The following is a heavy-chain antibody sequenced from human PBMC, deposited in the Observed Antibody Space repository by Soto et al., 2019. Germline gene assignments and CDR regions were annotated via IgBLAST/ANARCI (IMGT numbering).Heavy chain of an antibody. Sequence: GGSLRLSCAASGFTFSDYYMSWIRLAPGNGLEWVSYISSSGSTIYYADSVKGRFTISRDNAKNSLYLQMNSLRAEDTAVYYCARVFHYDILTGYPPGYWGQGTLVTVSS. D-gene: IGHD3-9*01. CDR2: ISSSGSTI. CDR3: ARVFHYDILTGYPPGY. CDR1: GFTFSDYY. V-gene: IGHV3-11*01. J-gene: IGHJ4*02.